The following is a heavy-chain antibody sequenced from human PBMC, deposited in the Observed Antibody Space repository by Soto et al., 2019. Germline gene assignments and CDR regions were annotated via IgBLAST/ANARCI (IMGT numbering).Heavy chain of an antibody. CDR3: AREETGNDALDI. Sequence: SETLSLTCAVSGYSISSGYYWGWIRQPPGKGLEWIGTIYHSGSTYYNPSLKSRVTISVDTSKNQFSLKLNSVTAADTAIYYCAREETGNDALDIWGQGTLVTVSS. D-gene: IGHD1-1*01. J-gene: IGHJ3*02. V-gene: IGHV4-38-2*02. CDR1: GYSISSGYY. CDR2: IYHSGST.